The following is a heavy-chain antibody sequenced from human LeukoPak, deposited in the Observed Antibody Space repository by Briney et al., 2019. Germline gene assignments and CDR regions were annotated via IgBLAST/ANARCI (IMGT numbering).Heavy chain of an antibody. Sequence: GASLKVSSKASVYTLTSYGISWVRQTPGQRLEWMGGISAYNGNTNYTQKLQRRVTMTTDTSTSTAYMELRSLRSDDTAVYYCARGLYYYDSSGYSVYFDYWGQGTLVTVSS. V-gene: IGHV1-18*01. CDR3: ARGLYYYDSSGYSVYFDY. CDR2: ISAYNGNT. D-gene: IGHD3-22*01. J-gene: IGHJ4*02. CDR1: VYTLTSYG.